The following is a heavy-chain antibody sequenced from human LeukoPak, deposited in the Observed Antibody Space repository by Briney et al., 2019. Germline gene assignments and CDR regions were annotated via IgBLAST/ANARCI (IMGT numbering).Heavy chain of an antibody. Sequence: GGSLRLSCAASGFTFSSYWMHWVRQAPGKGLVWVSRIKSDGSSTSYADSVKGRFTISRDNAKNSLYLQMNSLRAEDTAIYYCARAGFLITFGGVISWGQGTLVTVSS. CDR1: GFTFSSYW. D-gene: IGHD3-16*02. CDR3: ARAGFLITFGGVIS. CDR2: IKSDGSST. J-gene: IGHJ5*02. V-gene: IGHV3-74*01.